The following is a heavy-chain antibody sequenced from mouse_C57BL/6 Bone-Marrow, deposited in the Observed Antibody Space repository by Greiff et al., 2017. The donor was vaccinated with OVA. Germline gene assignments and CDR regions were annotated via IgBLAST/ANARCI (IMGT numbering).Heavy chain of an antibody. D-gene: IGHD2-3*01. Sequence: VQLQQPGAELVKPGASVKLSCTASGYTFTSYWMHWVKQRPGRGLEWIGRIDPNSGGTKYNEKFKSKATLTVDKPSSTAYLQLRGLTSEDAAVYYCAREGFYDGQSVYYYSMDDWGQGTSVTVSS. J-gene: IGHJ4*01. V-gene: IGHV1-72*01. CDR3: AREGFYDGQSVYYYSMDD. CDR2: IDPNSGGT. CDR1: GYTFTSYW.